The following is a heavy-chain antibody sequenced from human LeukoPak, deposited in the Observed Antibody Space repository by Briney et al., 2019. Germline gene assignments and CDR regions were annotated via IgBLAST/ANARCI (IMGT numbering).Heavy chain of an antibody. V-gene: IGHV1-2*06. CDR3: ARGDDYKFDS. CDR1: GYAFTGYY. D-gene: IGHD5-24*01. J-gene: IGHJ4*02. CDR2: INPNSGDT. Sequence: SVKVSCKASGYAFTGYYIHWVRQAPGQGLEWLGRINPNSGDTDYAQKIQGRVTMTRDTSINTAYVDLSSLKSEDTAVYYCARGDDYKFDSWGQGALVTVSS.